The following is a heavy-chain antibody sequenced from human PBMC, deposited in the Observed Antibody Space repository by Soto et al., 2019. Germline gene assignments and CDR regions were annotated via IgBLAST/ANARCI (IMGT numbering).Heavy chain of an antibody. CDR3: ARLYSYGYYYFDY. CDR2: IYYTGSN. D-gene: IGHD5-18*01. V-gene: IGHV4-31*03. CDR1: GDSISSGGHY. J-gene: IGHJ4*01. Sequence: KPSETLSLTCSVSGDSISSGGHYWSWIRQHSGKGLEWIGYIYYTGSNYYNPSLKSRVTMAVDTSKNQFSLELTSVTAADTAVYFCARLYSYGYYYFDYWGHGNLVTVSS.